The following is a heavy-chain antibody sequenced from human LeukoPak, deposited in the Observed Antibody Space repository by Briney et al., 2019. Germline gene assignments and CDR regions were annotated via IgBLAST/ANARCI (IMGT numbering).Heavy chain of an antibody. D-gene: IGHD4-17*01. CDR1: GGSISSSSYY. Sequence: PSETLSLTCTVSGGSISSSSYYWGWIRQPPGKGLEWIGSIYYSGSTYYNPSLKSRVTISVDTSKNQFSLKLTSVTAADTAVYYCARHEADGDYVYWGQGILVTVSS. CDR2: IYYSGST. CDR3: ARHEADGDYVY. J-gene: IGHJ4*02. V-gene: IGHV4-39*01.